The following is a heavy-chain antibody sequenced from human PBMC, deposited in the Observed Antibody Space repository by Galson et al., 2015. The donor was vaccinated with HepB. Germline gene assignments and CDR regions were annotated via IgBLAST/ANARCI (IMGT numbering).Heavy chain of an antibody. CDR1: GGSISSYY. CDR2: IYYSGST. J-gene: IGHJ1*01. D-gene: IGHD4-17*01. V-gene: IGHV4-59*01. Sequence: ETLSLTCTVSGGSISSYYWSWIRQPPGKGLEWIGYIYYSGSTNYNPSLKSRVTISVDTSKNQFSLKLSSVTAADTAVYYCARDDGDYVSGSAEYFQHWGQGTLVTVSS. CDR3: ARDDGDYVSGSAEYFQH.